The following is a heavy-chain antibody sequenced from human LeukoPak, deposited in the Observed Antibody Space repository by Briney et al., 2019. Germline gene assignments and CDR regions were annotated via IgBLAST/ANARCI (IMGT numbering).Heavy chain of an antibody. D-gene: IGHD6-13*01. Sequence: PGGSLRLSCAASGFTFDDYDINWVRQAPGKGLVWVSRINSDGSSTSYADSVKGRFTISRDNAKNTLYMQMNSLRAEDTAVYYCARGKYNSRYSMDVWGKGTTVTVSS. CDR3: ARGKYNSRYSMDV. V-gene: IGHV3-74*01. J-gene: IGHJ6*03. CDR1: GFTFDDYD. CDR2: INSDGSST.